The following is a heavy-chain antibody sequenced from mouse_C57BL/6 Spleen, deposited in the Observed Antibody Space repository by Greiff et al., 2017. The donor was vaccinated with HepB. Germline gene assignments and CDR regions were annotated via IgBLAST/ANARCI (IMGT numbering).Heavy chain of an antibody. Sequence: DVKLVESGGGLVQPKGSLKLSCAASGFSFNTYAMNWVRQAPGKGLEWVARIRSKSNNYATYYADSVKDRFTISRDDSESMLYLQMNNLKTEDTAMYYCVRPDGYYAMDYWGQGTSVTVSS. D-gene: IGHD2-3*01. V-gene: IGHV10-1*01. CDR3: VRPDGYYAMDY. CDR1: GFSFNTYA. J-gene: IGHJ4*01. CDR2: IRSKSNNYAT.